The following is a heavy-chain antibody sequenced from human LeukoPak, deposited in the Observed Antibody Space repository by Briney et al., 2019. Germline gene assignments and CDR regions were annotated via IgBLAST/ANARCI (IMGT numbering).Heavy chain of an antibody. CDR1: GDSVSSSSAV. CDR2: TYYRSKWHN. D-gene: IGHD4-11*01. CDR3: AGTTDYNSFLAF. V-gene: IGHV6-1*01. J-gene: IGHJ4*02. Sequence: SQTLSLTCAVSGDSVSSSSAVWNWIRQSPSRGLEWLGRTYYRSKWHNEYAESVKSRISITSDTSKNQFSLQLNSVTPEDTAEYFCAGTTDYNSFLAFWGQGTLVTVSS.